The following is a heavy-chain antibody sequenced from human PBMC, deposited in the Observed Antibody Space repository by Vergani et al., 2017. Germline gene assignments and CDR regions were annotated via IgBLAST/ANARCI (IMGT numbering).Heavy chain of an antibody. CDR1: GYTFTNYD. CDR2: MNPISGNT. CDR3: ARGLSGYCSGDKCYIHPWFDS. J-gene: IGHJ5*01. D-gene: IGHD2-15*01. V-gene: IGHV1-8*03. Sequence: QVQLVQSGAEMKKPGASVKVSCKASGYTFTNYDINWVRRATGQGLEWMGWMNPISGNTGFAQKFRGRVTITRDTSISTAYMELSSLRSEDTAIYYCARGLSGYCSGDKCYIHPWFDSWGPGTLVTVSS.